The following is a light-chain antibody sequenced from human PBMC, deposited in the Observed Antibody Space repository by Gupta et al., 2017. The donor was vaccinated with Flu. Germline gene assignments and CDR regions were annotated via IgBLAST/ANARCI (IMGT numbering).Light chain of an antibody. V-gene: IGLV1-44*01. CDR2: NNN. CDR3: AAWDDSVNGRV. Sequence: QSVLTQPPSASVTPGQRVTISCSGSSSNIGSNTVNWYQQLPGTAPKLLIYNNNQRPSGVPDRFSGSKSGTSASLAISGLQSEDEADYYCAAWDDSVNGRVFGGGTKLTVL. CDR1: SSNIGSNT. J-gene: IGLJ3*02.